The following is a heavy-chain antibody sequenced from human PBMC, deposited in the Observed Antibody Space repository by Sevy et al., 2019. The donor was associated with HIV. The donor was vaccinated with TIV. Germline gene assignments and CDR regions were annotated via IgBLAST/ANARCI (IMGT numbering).Heavy chain of an antibody. V-gene: IGHV3-49*04. J-gene: IGHJ4*02. CDR1: GFTFGDYC. Sequence: GGPLRLSCTASGFTFGDYCMSWVRQAPGKGLEWVAFLKSDVYGGTVDHAASVRGRFVISRDDSKTIAYLQMNDLKTEDTGVYYCTRWKAAQSIFDYWGQGALVTV. CDR2: LKSDVYGGTV. CDR3: TRWKAAQSIFDY. D-gene: IGHD6-13*01.